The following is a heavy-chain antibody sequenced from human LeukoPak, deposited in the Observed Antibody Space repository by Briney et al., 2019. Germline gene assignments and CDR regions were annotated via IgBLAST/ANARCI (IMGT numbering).Heavy chain of an antibody. D-gene: IGHD3-22*01. CDR1: GYTFTSYA. CDR2: INTNTGNP. Sequence: ASVKVSCKASGYTFTSYAMNWGRQAPGQGLGWMGWINTNTGNPTYAPGFTGRFVFSLDTSVSTAYLQISSLKAEDTAVYYCARGSGYLYYYYYYMDVWGKGTTVTVSS. V-gene: IGHV7-4-1*02. CDR3: ARGSGYLYYYYYYMDV. J-gene: IGHJ6*03.